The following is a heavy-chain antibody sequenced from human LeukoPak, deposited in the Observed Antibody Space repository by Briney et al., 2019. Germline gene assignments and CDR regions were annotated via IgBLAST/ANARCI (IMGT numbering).Heavy chain of an antibody. J-gene: IGHJ6*03. CDR1: GFAFSDYS. CDR2: VSSSSSYI. CDR3: AGSRISEPSGYYYYYMDV. Sequence: GGSLRLSCAASGFAFSDYSMNWVRQAPGKGLEWVSSVSSSSSYIYYADSVKGRFSISRDNAKNSWHLQMNSLRAEDTAVNYCAGSRISEPSGYYYYYMDVWGTGTTVTVSS. V-gene: IGHV3-21*06. D-gene: IGHD1-14*01.